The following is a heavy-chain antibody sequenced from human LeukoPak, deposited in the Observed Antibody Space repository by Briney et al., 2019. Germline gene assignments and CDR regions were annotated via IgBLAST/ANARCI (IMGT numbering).Heavy chain of an antibody. V-gene: IGHV1-69*04. J-gene: IGHJ5*02. CDR2: IIPIFGIA. D-gene: IGHD4-17*01. Sequence: SVKVSCKASGGTFSSYATSWVRQAPGQGLEWMGRIIPIFGIANYAQKFQGRVTITADKSTSTAYMELSSLRSEDTAVYYCAMLAAVGDYLNEWFDPWGQGTLVTVSS. CDR3: AMLAAVGDYLNEWFDP. CDR1: GGTFSSYA.